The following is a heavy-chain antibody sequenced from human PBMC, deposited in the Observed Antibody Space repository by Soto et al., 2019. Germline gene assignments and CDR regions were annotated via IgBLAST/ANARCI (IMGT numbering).Heavy chain of an antibody. Sequence: ASVKVSCKASGYTFTGYYMHWVRQAPGQGLEWMGWINPNSGGTNYAQKFQGWVTMTRDTSISTAYMELSRLRSDDTAVYYCARAGTPTDYYYYYMDVWGKGTTVTVSS. D-gene: IGHD2-21*02. J-gene: IGHJ6*03. V-gene: IGHV1-2*04. CDR1: GYTFTGYY. CDR2: INPNSGGT. CDR3: ARAGTPTDYYYYYMDV.